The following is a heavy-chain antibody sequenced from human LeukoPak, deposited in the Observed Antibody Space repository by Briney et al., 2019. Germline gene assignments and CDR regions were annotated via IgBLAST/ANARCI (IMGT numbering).Heavy chain of an antibody. CDR3: AKCGGRTTGYSYGYGDY. Sequence: GGSLRLSCAASGFTFSSYAMSWVRQAPGKGLEWVSAISGSGGSTYYADSVKGRFTISRDNSKNTLYLQMNSLRAEDTAVYYCAKCGGRTTGYSYGYGDYWGQGTLVTVSS. J-gene: IGHJ4*02. V-gene: IGHV3-23*01. CDR2: ISGSGGST. CDR1: GFTFSSYA. D-gene: IGHD5-18*01.